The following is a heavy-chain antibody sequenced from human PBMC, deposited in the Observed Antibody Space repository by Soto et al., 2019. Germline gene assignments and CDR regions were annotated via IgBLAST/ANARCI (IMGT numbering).Heavy chain of an antibody. CDR1: GYTFTSYY. D-gene: IGHD3-22*01. J-gene: IGHJ4*02. CDR3: AGDQPLNYYYDSSGYADY. CDR2: INPSGGST. Sequence: ASVKVSCKASGYTFTSYYMHWVRQAPGQGLEWMGIINPSGGSTSYAQKFQGRVTMTRDTSTSTVYMELSSLRSEDTAVYYCAGDQPLNYYYDSSGYADYWGQGTLVTVSS. V-gene: IGHV1-46*01.